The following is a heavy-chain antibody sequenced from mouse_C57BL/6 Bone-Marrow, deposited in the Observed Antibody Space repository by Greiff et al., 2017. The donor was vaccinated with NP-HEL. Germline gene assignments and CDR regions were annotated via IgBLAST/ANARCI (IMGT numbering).Heavy chain of an antibody. CDR1: GFTFSDYY. CDR3: ARRESNYAFAY. V-gene: IGHV5-12*01. CDR2: ISNGGGST. J-gene: IGHJ3*01. D-gene: IGHD2-5*01. Sequence: EVQLVESGGGLVQPGGSLKLSCAASGFTFSDYYMYWVRQTPEKRLEWVAYISNGGGSTYYPDTVKGRFTISRDNAKNTLYLQMSRLKSEDTAMYYCARRESNYAFAYWGQGTLVTVSA.